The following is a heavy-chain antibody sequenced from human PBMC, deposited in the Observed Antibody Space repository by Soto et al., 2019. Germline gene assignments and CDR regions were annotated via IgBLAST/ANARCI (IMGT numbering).Heavy chain of an antibody. D-gene: IGHD6-6*01. CDR2: ISGYNGNT. Sequence: QVQLVQSGAEVKNPGASVKVSCKASGYTFFSYGISWVRQAPGQGLEWMGWISGYNGNTNYAQKFQARVTMTTDTSTRTAYMELRSLRADDTALYYCARKSSSSSWFDPCGQGTLVTVSS. CDR1: GYTFFSYG. J-gene: IGHJ5*02. CDR3: ARKSSSSSWFDP. V-gene: IGHV1-18*01.